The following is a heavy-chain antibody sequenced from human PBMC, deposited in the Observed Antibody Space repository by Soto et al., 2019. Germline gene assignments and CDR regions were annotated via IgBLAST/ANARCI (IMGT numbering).Heavy chain of an antibody. CDR1: GGSFSGYY. Sequence: SETLSLTCAVHGGSFSGYYWDWIRQPPGKGLEWIGEVNHGGTSNYNPSLKSRAIISVDTSKNQFSLKLSSVTAADTAVYYCAREGGIVGATAADYWGQGTLVTVSS. D-gene: IGHD1-26*01. CDR3: AREGGIVGATAADY. CDR2: VNHGGTS. V-gene: IGHV4-34*01. J-gene: IGHJ4*02.